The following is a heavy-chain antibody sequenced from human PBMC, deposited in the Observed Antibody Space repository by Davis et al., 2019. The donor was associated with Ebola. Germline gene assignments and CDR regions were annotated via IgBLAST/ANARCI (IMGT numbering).Heavy chain of an antibody. CDR3: VRGRHNSLHYFDY. CDR2: ISSSGSYI. CDR1: GFTFSIYT. V-gene: IGHV3-21*01. J-gene: IGHJ4*02. D-gene: IGHD1-20*01. Sequence: GESLKISCAASGFTFSIYTMNWVRQAPGEGLEWVSSISSSGSYIYYPGSVRGRFTISRDNAKNSLYLQMNSLRAEDTAVYYCVRGRHNSLHYFDYWGQGTLVTVSS.